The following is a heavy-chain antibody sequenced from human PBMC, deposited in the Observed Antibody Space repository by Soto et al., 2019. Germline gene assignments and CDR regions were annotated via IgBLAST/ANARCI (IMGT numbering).Heavy chain of an antibody. Sequence: SETLSLTCTVSGGSISSYYWSWIRQPLGKGLEWIGYIYYSGSTNYNPSIKSRVTISVDTSKNQFSLKLSSVTAADTAVYYCARGAGYSGSWPFDPWGQGTLVTVSS. J-gene: IGHJ5*02. CDR3: ARGAGYSGSWPFDP. CDR2: IYYSGST. CDR1: GGSISSYY. V-gene: IGHV4-59*01. D-gene: IGHD6-13*01.